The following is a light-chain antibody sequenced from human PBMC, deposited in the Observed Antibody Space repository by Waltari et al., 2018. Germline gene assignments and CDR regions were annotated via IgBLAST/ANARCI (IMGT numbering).Light chain of an antibody. CDR2: WAS. CDR3: QHYSNTPYT. Sequence: DIVMTQSPDSLAVSLGERATIHCKSSQSLLYRPTKKNYLAWYQQKQGQPPKLLSYWASTRESGVPDRFSGSGSGTEFTLTISSLQAEDVAVYFCQHYSNTPYTFGQGTKLEIK. CDR1: QSLLYRPTKKNY. V-gene: IGKV4-1*01. J-gene: IGKJ2*01.